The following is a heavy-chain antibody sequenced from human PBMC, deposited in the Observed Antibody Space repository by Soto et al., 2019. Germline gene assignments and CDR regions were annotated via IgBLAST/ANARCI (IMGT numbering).Heavy chain of an antibody. J-gene: IGHJ6*02. V-gene: IGHV3-53*01. Sequence: GGSLRLSCAASGFTVSSNYMSWVRQAPGKGLEWVSVIYSGGSTYYADSVKGRFTISRDNSKNTLYLQMNSLRAEDTAVYYCASPAAARFHYYYGMDVWGQGATVTVSS. CDR3: ASPAAARFHYYYGMDV. CDR1: GFTVSSNY. D-gene: IGHD6-6*01. CDR2: IYSGGST.